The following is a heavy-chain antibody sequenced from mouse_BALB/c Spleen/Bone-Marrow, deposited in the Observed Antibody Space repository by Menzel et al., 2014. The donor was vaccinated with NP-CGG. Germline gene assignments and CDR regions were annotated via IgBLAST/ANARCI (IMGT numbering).Heavy chain of an antibody. CDR1: GFPFTTYW. J-gene: IGHJ3*01. Sequence: QVQLQQSGAELAKPGASVKMSCKASGFPFTTYWMHWFKQRPGQGLEWIGYIDPSTGHTEYNQNFKDKATLTADESSSTAYMHLSSLTSEDSAVYYCARPYRYDKEFAYWGQGTLVTVSA. D-gene: IGHD2-14*01. V-gene: IGHV1-7*01. CDR2: IDPSTGHT. CDR3: ARPYRYDKEFAY.